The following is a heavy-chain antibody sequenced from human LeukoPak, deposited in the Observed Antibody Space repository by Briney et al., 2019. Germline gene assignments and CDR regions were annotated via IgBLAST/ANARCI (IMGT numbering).Heavy chain of an antibody. CDR1: GGSISSSSYY. CDR2: IYYNGAT. CDR3: AIELRRDGDSVKRP. J-gene: IGHJ5*02. V-gene: IGHV4-39*01. Sequence: PSETLSLTCTVPGGSISSSSYYWGWIRQPPGKGLEWIGTIYYNGATQYSPSLKGRVTISIDTSKNQFSLKLSSVTAADTAVYYCAIELRRDGDSVKRPWGQGTLVTVSS. D-gene: IGHD3-16*01.